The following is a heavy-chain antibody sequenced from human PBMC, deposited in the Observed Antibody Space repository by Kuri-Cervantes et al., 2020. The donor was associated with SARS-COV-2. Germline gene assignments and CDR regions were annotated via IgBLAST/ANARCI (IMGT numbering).Heavy chain of an antibody. Sequence: GGSLRLSCAASGFTVSSNYMSWVRQAPGKGLEWVSVIYSGGSTYYADSVKGRFTISRDNSKNTLYLQMNSLRAEDTAVYYCAKEWIAAAGPPHYYYYGMDVWGQGTTVTVSS. D-gene: IGHD6-13*01. V-gene: IGHV3-66*01. CDR2: IYSGGST. CDR1: GFTVSSNY. CDR3: AKEWIAAAGPPHYYYYGMDV. J-gene: IGHJ6*02.